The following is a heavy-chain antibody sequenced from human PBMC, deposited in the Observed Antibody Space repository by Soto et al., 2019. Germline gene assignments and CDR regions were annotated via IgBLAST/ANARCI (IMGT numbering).Heavy chain of an antibody. CDR3: ARVDDYVWVSCRYSDIDY. CDR2: ISNSEST. D-gene: IGHD3-16*02. V-gene: IGHV4-31*03. CDR1: GGSISSGGYY. Sequence: QVQLQESGPGLVKPSQTLSLPCTVSGGSISSGGYYWNGIRQHPGQGLEWIGYISNSESTYYNPSLKSRVTTSGETSKPQFSLKLRSVTAAEMAVYYCARVDDYVWVSCRYSDIDYWGQGTLVTVSS. J-gene: IGHJ4*02.